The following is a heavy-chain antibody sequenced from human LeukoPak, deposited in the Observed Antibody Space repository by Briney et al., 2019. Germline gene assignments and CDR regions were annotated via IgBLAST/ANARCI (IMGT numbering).Heavy chain of an antibody. CDR1: GFTFSSYA. CDR3: ARDRLLDTTIGY. D-gene: IGHD5-18*01. Sequence: GRSLRLSCAASGFTFSSYAMHWVRQAPGKGLEWVAVISYDGNNKYYADSVKGRFTISRDNSKNTLYLQMNSLRAEDTAVYYCARDRLLDTTIGYWGQGTLVTVSS. CDR2: ISYDGNNK. J-gene: IGHJ4*02. V-gene: IGHV3-30-3*01.